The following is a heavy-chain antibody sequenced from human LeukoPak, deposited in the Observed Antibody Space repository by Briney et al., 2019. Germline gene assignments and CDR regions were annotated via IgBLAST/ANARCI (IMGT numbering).Heavy chain of an antibody. CDR3: ARVGAVAGNAFDI. D-gene: IGHD6-19*01. Sequence: SETLSLTCTVSGGSISSYYWSWIRQPPGKGLEWIGYIYYSGSTNYNPSLKSRVTISVDTSKNQFSLKLSSVTAADTAVYYCARVGAVAGNAFDIWGQGTMVTVSS. V-gene: IGHV4-59*01. CDR1: GGSISSYY. J-gene: IGHJ3*02. CDR2: IYYSGST.